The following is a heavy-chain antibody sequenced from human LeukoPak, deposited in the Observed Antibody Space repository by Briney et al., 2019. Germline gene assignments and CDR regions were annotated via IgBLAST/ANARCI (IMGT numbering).Heavy chain of an antibody. CDR2: ISSSSSTI. CDR3: ARARTPLEWLLVY. Sequence: PGGSLRLSCAASGFTFSSYSMNWVRQAPGKGLEWVSYISSSSSTIYYADSVKGRFTISRDNAKNSLYLQMNSLRAEDTAVYYCARARTPLEWLLVYWGQGTLVTVSS. V-gene: IGHV3-48*01. D-gene: IGHD3-3*01. J-gene: IGHJ4*02. CDR1: GFTFSSYS.